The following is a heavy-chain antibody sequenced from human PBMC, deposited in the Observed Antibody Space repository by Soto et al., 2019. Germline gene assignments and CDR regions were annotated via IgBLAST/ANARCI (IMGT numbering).Heavy chain of an antibody. J-gene: IGHJ4*02. CDR2: ISSSSSYI. D-gene: IGHD6-19*01. CDR1: GFTFSSYS. V-gene: IGHV3-21*01. CDR3: ARLSAGYSSGWAFDY. Sequence: PGGSLRLSCAASGFTFSSYSMNWVRQAPGKGLEWVSSISSSSSYIYYADSVKGRFTISRDNAKNSLYLQMNSLRAEDTAVYYCARLSAGYSSGWAFDYWGQGTLVTVSS.